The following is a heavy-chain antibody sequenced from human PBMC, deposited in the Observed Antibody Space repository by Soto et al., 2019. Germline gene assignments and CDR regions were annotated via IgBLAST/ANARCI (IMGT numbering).Heavy chain of an antibody. Sequence: ASVKVSCKASGFSFSDYFMHWVRQAPGQGLEWMGWISAYNGNTNYAQKLQGRVTMTTDTSTSTAYMELRSLRSDDTAVYYCARDHRYNWNDGGDYWGQGTLVTVSS. CDR1: GFSFSDYF. V-gene: IGHV1-18*04. J-gene: IGHJ4*02. CDR3: ARDHRYNWNDGGDY. D-gene: IGHD1-20*01. CDR2: ISAYNGNT.